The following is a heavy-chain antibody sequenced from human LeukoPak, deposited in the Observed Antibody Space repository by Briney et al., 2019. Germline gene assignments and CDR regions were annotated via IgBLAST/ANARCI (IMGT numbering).Heavy chain of an antibody. CDR3: AREADGGKGPNFDY. V-gene: IGHV4-4*02. D-gene: IGHD4-23*01. CDR2: IFDSGST. Sequence: PSGTLSLTCAVSGGSISSRNWWYWVRQPPGKGLEWIGEIFDSGSTNYNPSLKSRFTISVDKSKNQFSLKLSSVTAADAAVDYCAREADGGKGPNFDYWGQGTLVTVSS. J-gene: IGHJ4*02. CDR1: GGSISSRNW.